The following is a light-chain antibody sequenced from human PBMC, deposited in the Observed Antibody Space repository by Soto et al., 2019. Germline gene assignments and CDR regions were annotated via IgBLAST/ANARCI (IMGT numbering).Light chain of an antibody. V-gene: IGLV2-14*01. J-gene: IGLJ2*01. CDR2: DVS. Sequence: QSVLTQPASVSGSPGQSITVSCIGTSSDVGGYNYVSWYQQHPGKAPQLMLYDVSNRPSGVSNRFSGSKSGNTASLTISGLQAEDEADYYCSSYTSSSTLVFGGGTKVTVL. CDR3: SSYTSSSTLV. CDR1: SSDVGGYNY.